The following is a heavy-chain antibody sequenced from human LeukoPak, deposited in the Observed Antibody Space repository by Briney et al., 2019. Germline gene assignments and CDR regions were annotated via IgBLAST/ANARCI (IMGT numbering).Heavy chain of an antibody. CDR2: ISGSVGRT. J-gene: IGHJ4*02. D-gene: IGHD2-8*01. V-gene: IGHV3-23*01. Sequence: GGSLRLSCAASGVTFSNFAMSRVRQAPGKGLGWVSAISGSVGRTSYAAPVKGRFPIPRDNSKNTLYLQMNSLRAEDTAVYYCAKDPDCTSGICYTFFDYWGQGTLVTVSS. CDR1: GVTFSNFA. CDR3: AKDPDCTSGICYTFFDY.